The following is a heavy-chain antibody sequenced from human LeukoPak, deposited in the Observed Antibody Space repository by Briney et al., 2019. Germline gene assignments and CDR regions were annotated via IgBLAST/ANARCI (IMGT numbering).Heavy chain of an antibody. Sequence: GGSLRLSCAASGFTFSSYAMGWVRQAPGKGLEWVSAISGSGGGTYYADSVKGRFTISRDNSKNTLYLQMNSLRAEDTAVYYCAKRLKVQQPGGNWFDPWGQGTLVTVSS. V-gene: IGHV3-23*01. J-gene: IGHJ5*02. CDR3: AKRLKVQQPGGNWFDP. CDR2: ISGSGGGT. D-gene: IGHD6-13*01. CDR1: GFTFSSYA.